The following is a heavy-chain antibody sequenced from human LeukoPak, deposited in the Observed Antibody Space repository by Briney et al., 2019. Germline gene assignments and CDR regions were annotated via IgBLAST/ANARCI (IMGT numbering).Heavy chain of an antibody. Sequence: GGSLRLSCAASGFTFDDYAMHWVRQAPGRGLEWVSGISWISGSIGYADSVKGRFTISRDNAKNTLYLQMNSLRAEDTAVYYCASSLGHRIAVRGENYYYYYMDVWGKGTTVTVSS. CDR1: GFTFDDYA. CDR2: ISWISGSI. J-gene: IGHJ6*03. CDR3: ASSLGHRIAVRGENYYYYYMDV. D-gene: IGHD3-10*01. V-gene: IGHV3-9*01.